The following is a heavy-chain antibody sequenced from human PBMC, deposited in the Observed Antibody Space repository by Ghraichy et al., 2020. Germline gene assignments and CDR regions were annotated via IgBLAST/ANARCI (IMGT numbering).Heavy chain of an antibody. CDR1: GGSFSGYY. Sequence: SQTLSLTCAVYGGSFSGYYWSWIRQPPGKGLEWIGEINHSGSTNYNPSLKSRVTISVDTSKNQFSLKLSSVTAADTAVYYCARAGYSSSWYVRDWFDPWGQGTLVTVSS. CDR3: ARAGYSSSWYVRDWFDP. J-gene: IGHJ5*02. V-gene: IGHV4-34*01. CDR2: INHSGST. D-gene: IGHD6-13*01.